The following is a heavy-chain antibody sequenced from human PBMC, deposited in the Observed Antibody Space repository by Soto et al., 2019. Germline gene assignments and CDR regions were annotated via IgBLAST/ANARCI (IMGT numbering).Heavy chain of an antibody. V-gene: IGHV1-18*01. CDR1: GYTFTSYG. Sequence: QVQLVQSGAEVRKPGASVKVSCKASGYTFTSYGISWVRQAPGQGLEWMGWISAYNGNTNYAQQLQGRVTMNTDTATSTAYMELRSLRADDTAVYYCGRESSSSCHDYWCQGTLVTVSS. CDR2: ISAYNGNT. J-gene: IGHJ4*02. CDR3: GRESSSSCHDY. D-gene: IGHD6-13*01.